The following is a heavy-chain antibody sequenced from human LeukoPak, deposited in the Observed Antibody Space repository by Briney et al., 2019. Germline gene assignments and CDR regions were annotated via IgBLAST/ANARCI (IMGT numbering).Heavy chain of an antibody. CDR1: GYTFSDYY. V-gene: IGHV1-2*02. CDR2: INPKSGGT. CDR3: AREADYYGY. Sequence: ASVKVSCKASGYTFSDYYMHWVRQAPGQGLEWMGWINPKSGGTNYAQKFQGRVTMTRDTSISTTYMELSRPRSDDTAVYYCAREADYYGYWGQGTLVTVSS. J-gene: IGHJ4*02. D-gene: IGHD6-19*01.